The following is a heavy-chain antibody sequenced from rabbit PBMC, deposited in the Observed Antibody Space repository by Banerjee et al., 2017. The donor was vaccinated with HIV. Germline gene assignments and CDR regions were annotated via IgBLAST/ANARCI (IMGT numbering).Heavy chain of an antibody. CDR3: ARGDSIYLGLYL. J-gene: IGHJ3*01. CDR2: IYVGSSGST. Sequence: QSLEESGGDLVKPGASLTLTCKASGFDLNNYYYMCWVRQAPGKGLEWIACIYVGSSGSTYYASWAKGRFTISKTSSTTVTLQMTSLTAADTATYFCARGDSIYLGLYLWGQGTLVTVS. V-gene: IGHV1S40*01. CDR1: GFDLNNYYY. D-gene: IGHD8-1*01.